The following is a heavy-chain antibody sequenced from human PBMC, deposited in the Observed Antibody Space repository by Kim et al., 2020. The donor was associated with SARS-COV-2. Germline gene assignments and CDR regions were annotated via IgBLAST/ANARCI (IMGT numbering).Heavy chain of an antibody. D-gene: IGHD3-10*01. V-gene: IGHV3-73*01. Sequence: ATAYAASVEGRFTISRDDSKNTAYLQMNSLKTEDTAGYYCTTMVRGVIIDWGQGTLVTVSS. J-gene: IGHJ4*02. CDR3: TTMVRGVIID. CDR2: AT.